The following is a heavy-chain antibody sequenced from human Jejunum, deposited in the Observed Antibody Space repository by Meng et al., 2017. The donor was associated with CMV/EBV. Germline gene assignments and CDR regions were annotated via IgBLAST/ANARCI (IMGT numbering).Heavy chain of an antibody. CDR1: GFPLNSYG. D-gene: IGHD3-22*01. Sequence: SGFPLNSYGIHWVRQFPGKGLEWVAVLWYDGSRKYFADSVQGRFSISRDDSKNTVYLQMNSLRAEDTAVYYCASDNDGSSHYSQFDYWGQGTLVTVSS. CDR3: ASDNDGSSHYSQFDY. J-gene: IGHJ4*02. V-gene: IGHV3-33*01. CDR2: LWYDGSRK.